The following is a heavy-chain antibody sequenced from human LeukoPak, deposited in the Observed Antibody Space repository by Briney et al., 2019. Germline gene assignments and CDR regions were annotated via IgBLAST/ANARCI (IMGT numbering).Heavy chain of an antibody. CDR1: GYTFTSHH. J-gene: IGHJ4*02. CDR3: ARGRPTNLGGIY. CDR2: MNPDTGNT. D-gene: IGHD7-27*01. V-gene: IGHV1-8*01. Sequence: GASVKVSCKASGYTFTSHHINWVRQAAGQGLEWMGWMNPDTGNTAYAQKFQARVTMTWDTSISTAYMELGSLRSEDTAVYYCARGRPTNLGGIYWDQGTLVTVSS.